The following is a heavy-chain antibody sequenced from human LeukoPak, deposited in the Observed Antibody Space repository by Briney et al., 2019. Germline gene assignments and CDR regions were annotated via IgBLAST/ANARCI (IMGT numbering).Heavy chain of an antibody. Sequence: SVNVSCKASGGTFSSYAISWVRQAPGQGLEWMGRIIPILGIANYAQKFQGRVTITADKSTSTAYMELSSLRSEDTAVYYCARDRIGVWGQGYCSGGSCYTDAFDICGQGTMVTVSS. V-gene: IGHV1-69*04. CDR1: GGTFSSYA. CDR2: IIPILGIA. J-gene: IGHJ3*02. CDR3: ARDRIGVWGQGYCSGGSCYTDAFDI. D-gene: IGHD2-15*01.